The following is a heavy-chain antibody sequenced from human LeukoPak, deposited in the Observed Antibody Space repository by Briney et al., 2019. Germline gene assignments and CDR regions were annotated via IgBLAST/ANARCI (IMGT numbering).Heavy chain of an antibody. CDR3: AKYDYGGNPNEYYFDY. J-gene: IGHJ4*02. CDR2: ISYDGSNK. CDR1: GFIFSNYG. V-gene: IGHV3-30*05. Sequence: PGGSLRLSCAASGFIFSNYGIHWVRQAPGKGLEWVAVISYDGSNKYYADSVKGRFTISRDNSKNTLYLQMNSLRAEGTAVYYCAKYDYGGNPNEYYFDYWGQGTLVTVSS. D-gene: IGHD4-23*01.